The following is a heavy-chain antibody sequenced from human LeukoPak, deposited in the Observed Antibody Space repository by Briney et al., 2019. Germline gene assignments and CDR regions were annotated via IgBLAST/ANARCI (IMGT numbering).Heavy chain of an antibody. D-gene: IGHD6-13*01. CDR2: IDTSGNT. J-gene: IGHJ4*02. V-gene: IGHV3-23*01. CDR3: AKYSRPSSRVFDY. Sequence: GESLKISCAGSGFTFSSYPMTWVRQAPGKGLDWVSTIDTSGNTDYADSVKGRFTISRDNSRNTLYLQMNSLRAEDTAVYFCAKYSRPSSRVFDYWGQGTLATVSP. CDR1: GFTFSSYP.